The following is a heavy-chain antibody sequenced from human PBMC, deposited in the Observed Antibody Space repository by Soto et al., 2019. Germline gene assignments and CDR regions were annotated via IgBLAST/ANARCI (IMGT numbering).Heavy chain of an antibody. V-gene: IGHV3-30-3*01. CDR2: ISYDGSNK. J-gene: IGHJ6*02. CDR3: ARERGGYCTNGVCYTSYYYYYGMDG. CDR1: GFTFSSYA. D-gene: IGHD2-8*01. Sequence: QVQLGESGGGVVQPGRSLRLSCAASGFTFSSYAMHWVLQAPGKGLEWVAVISYDGSNKYYADSVKGRFTISRDNYNNTLYLQMNSLRAEDTAVYYCARERGGYCTNGVCYTSYYYYYGMDGWGQGTTVTVSS.